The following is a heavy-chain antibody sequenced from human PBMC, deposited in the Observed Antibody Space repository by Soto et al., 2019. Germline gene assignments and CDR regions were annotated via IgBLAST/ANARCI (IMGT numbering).Heavy chain of an antibody. V-gene: IGHV1-24*01. CDR2: FDPEDGET. CDR1: GHTLTELS. J-gene: IGHJ5*02. Sequence: ASVKVSCKVSGHTLTELSMHWVRQAPGKGLEWMGGFDPEDGETIYAQKFQGRVTMTEDTSTDTAYMELSSLRSEDTAVYYCATVIIPAAENWFDPWGQGTLVTVSS. CDR3: ATVIIPAAENWFDP. D-gene: IGHD2-2*01.